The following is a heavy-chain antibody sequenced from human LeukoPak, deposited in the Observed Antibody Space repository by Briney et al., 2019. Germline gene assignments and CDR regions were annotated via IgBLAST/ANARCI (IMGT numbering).Heavy chain of an antibody. CDR1: GFTFSSYA. CDR3: VRDFQWAFDY. D-gene: IGHD1-26*01. Sequence: PGGSLRLSCAASGFTFSSYAMSWVRQAPGKGLEWLSYISVRTSTYADSGKGGFTISRDDAKNSLYLQMSSRRAEDTAVYYCVRDFQWAFDYWGQGTLVTVSS. CDR2: ISVRTST. V-gene: IGHV3-48*01. J-gene: IGHJ4*02.